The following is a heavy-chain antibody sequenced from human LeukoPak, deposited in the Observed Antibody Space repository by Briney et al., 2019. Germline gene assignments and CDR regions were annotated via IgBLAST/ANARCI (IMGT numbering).Heavy chain of an antibody. CDR2: ISSSSGYI. V-gene: IGHV3-21*01. CDR1: GFTFRSYN. CDR3: ARDRSYGAPFDY. D-gene: IGHD2-15*01. Sequence: GGSLRLSCEASGFTFRSYNMNWVRQAPGKGLEWVSSISSSSGYIYSADSVKGRFTISRDNAKNSMYLQMNSLRAEDTAVYYCARDRSYGAPFDYWGQGTLVTVSS. J-gene: IGHJ4*02.